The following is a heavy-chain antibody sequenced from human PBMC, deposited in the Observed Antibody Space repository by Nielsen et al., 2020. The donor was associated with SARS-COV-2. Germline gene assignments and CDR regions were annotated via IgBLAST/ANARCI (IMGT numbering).Heavy chain of an antibody. V-gene: IGHV7-4-1*02. J-gene: IGHJ5*02. CDR2: MNTNTGDP. CDR1: GYTFSRYV. Sequence: ASVKVSCKASGYTFSRYVINWVRQAPGQGLEWMGWMNTNTGDPMYAQDFTGRFVFSLDSSVSTAYLHISGLKPEDTAVYYCARGGIALVRGTPERFDPWGQGTLVTVSS. D-gene: IGHD3-10*01. CDR3: ARGGIALVRGTPERFDP.